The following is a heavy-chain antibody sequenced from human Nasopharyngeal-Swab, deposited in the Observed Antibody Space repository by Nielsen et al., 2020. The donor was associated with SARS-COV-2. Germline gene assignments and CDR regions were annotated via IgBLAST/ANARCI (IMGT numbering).Heavy chain of an antibody. CDR1: GFTFSDFA. D-gene: IGHD1-26*01. CDR2: ISYDGSNK. CDR3: AEVRSPLVGATEGAFDI. J-gene: IGHJ3*02. Sequence: GESLKISCAASGFTFSDFAVHWVCQAPGKGLEWVAAISYDGSNKYYADSVKGRFTISRDKSKNTLYLQMNSLRAEDTAVYYCAEVRSPLVGATEGAFDIWGQGTMVTVSS. V-gene: IGHV3-30*04.